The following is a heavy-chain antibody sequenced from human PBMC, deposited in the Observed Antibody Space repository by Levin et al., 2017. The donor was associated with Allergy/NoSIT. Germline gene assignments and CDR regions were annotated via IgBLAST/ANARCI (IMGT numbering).Heavy chain of an antibody. V-gene: IGHV4-39*01. D-gene: IGHD3-10*01. Sequence: SETLSLTCTVSGGSISSSSYYWGWIRQPPGKGLEWIGSIYYSGSTYYNPSLKSRVTISVDTSKNQFSLKLSSVTAADTAVYYCARTGEYYFDYWGQGTLVTVSS. CDR1: GGSISSSSYY. J-gene: IGHJ4*02. CDR3: ARTGEYYFDY. CDR2: IYYSGST.